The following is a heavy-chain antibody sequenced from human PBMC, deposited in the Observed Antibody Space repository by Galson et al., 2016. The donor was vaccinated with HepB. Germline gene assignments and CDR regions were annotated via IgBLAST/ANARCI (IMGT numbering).Heavy chain of an antibody. CDR2: IFHSGDT. CDR1: GGSIRRNNW. J-gene: IGHJ3*02. CDR3: ASYLIQSWAGSDAFDT. Sequence: LSLTCAVSGGSIRRNNWWSWVRQPPGKGLEWIGEIFHSGDTNYNPSLRSRVTISVDKSKNHVSLKLISVTAADTAMYYCASYLIQSWAGSDAFDTWGQGTMVTVSS. D-gene: IGHD5-18*01. V-gene: IGHV4-4*02.